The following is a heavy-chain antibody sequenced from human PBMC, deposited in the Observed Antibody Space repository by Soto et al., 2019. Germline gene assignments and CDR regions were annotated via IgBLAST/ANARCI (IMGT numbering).Heavy chain of an antibody. Sequence: QVQLVQSGAEVRKPGASVKVSCKASGYTFSNYDISWVRQAPGQGLELMGWISAYNGHTKYAQKLQSRVTMTTDTSTSTAYMELMSLRSDDTAVYYCARDDAILGRRFDPWGQGTLVTVSS. CDR2: ISAYNGHT. CDR3: ARDDAILGRRFDP. CDR1: GYTFSNYD. V-gene: IGHV1-18*01. J-gene: IGHJ5*02. D-gene: IGHD3-3*01.